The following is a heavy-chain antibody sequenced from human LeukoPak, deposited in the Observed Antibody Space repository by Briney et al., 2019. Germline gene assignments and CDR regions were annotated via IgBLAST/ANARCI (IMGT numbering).Heavy chain of an antibody. V-gene: IGHV4-4*02. CDR2: IYHNGST. D-gene: IGHD2-15*01. Sequence: SETLSLTCAVSGVSVTTGNWWTWVRQSPDKGLGWIGEIYHNGSTNYNPSLKSRVTVSIENTKNHFSLRLTSLTAADTAVYYCAREGSRRLYMDVWVRGTTITVSS. J-gene: IGHJ6*03. CDR3: AREGSRRLYMDV. CDR1: GVSVTTGNW.